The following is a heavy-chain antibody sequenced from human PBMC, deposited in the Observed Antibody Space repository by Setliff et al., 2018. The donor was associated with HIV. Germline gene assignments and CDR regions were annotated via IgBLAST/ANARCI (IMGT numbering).Heavy chain of an antibody. J-gene: IGHJ4*02. CDR3: ARGRGSSSSWPIDY. D-gene: IGHD6-13*01. Sequence: ASVKVSCKASGYTFTGYYLHWVRQAPGQGLEWMGRINPIGGGTNYAQRFQGRVTLTSDTSISTAYMELSSVTAADTAVYFCARGRGSSSSWPIDYWGQGTLVTVSS. V-gene: IGHV1-2*06. CDR1: GYTFTGYY. CDR2: INPIGGGT.